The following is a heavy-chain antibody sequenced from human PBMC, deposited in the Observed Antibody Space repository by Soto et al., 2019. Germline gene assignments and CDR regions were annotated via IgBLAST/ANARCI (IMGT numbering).Heavy chain of an antibody. D-gene: IGHD6-13*01. CDR2: ISSSSSYI. V-gene: IGHV3-21*01. CDR1: GFTFSSYS. J-gene: IGHJ3*02. CDR3: ARDISSSSWYGDAFDI. Sequence: PGGSLRLSCAASGFTFSSYSMNWVRQAPGKGLEWVSSISSSSSYIYYADSVKGRFTTSRDNAKNSLYLQMNSLRAEDTAVYYCARDISSSSWYGDAFDIWGQGTMVTVSS.